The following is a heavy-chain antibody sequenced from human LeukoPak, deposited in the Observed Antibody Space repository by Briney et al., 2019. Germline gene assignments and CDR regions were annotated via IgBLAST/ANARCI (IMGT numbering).Heavy chain of an antibody. CDR1: GFTVSSNY. D-gene: IGHD5-24*01. Sequence: GGSLRLSCAASGFTVSSNYMSWVRQAPGKGLEWVSVIYSGGSTYYADSVKGRFTISRDNSKNTLYLQMNSLRAEDTAVYYCARDHPDGDGYTDFDYWGQGTLVTVSS. CDR2: IYSGGST. J-gene: IGHJ4*02. V-gene: IGHV3-53*01. CDR3: ARDHPDGDGYTDFDY.